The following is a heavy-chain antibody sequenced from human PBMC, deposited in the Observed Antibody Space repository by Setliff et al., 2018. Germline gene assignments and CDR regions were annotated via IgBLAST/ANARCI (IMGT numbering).Heavy chain of an antibody. Sequence: ASVKVSCKASGYTLSNSILSWVRQAPGQGLEWVGWISAGNGHPKYSQRFQDRITITSETSATTVYMELRSLRSEDTAVYYCVRVDMVLSNFDFWGQGTLVPVSA. CDR2: ISAGNGHP. J-gene: IGHJ4*02. CDR1: GYTLSNSI. V-gene: IGHV1-18*01. D-gene: IGHD5-12*01. CDR3: VRVDMVLSNFDF.